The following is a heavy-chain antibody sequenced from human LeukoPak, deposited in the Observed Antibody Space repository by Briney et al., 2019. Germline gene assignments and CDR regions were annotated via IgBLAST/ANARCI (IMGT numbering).Heavy chain of an antibody. CDR2: ISYGGSNI. CDR1: GFTFSTYG. Sequence: GRSLRLSCAASGFTFSTYGMHWVRQAPGKGLEWVALISYGGSNIYYADSVKGRFTISRDRSMNTLYLQMNSLRGEDTAVYFCAKDSSPAYFDYWGQGTLVTVSS. CDR3: AKDSSPAYFDY. J-gene: IGHJ4*02. V-gene: IGHV3-30*18. D-gene: IGHD6-6*01.